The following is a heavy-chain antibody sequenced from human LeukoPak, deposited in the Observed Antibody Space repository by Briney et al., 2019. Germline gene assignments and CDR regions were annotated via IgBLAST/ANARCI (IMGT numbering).Heavy chain of an antibody. V-gene: IGHV4-59*01. Sequence: PSETLSLTCTVSGGSISSYYWSWIRQPPGKGLEWIGYIYYSGSTNYNPSLKSRVTISVDTSKNQFSLKLSSVTAADTAVYYCARAGYDFWSGYPTPLGIWGLGTMVTVSS. CDR1: GGSISSYY. CDR3: ARAGYDFWSGYPTPLGI. J-gene: IGHJ3*02. CDR2: IYYSGST. D-gene: IGHD3-3*01.